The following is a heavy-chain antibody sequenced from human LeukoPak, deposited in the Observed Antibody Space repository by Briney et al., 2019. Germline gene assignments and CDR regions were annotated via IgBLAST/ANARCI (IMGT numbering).Heavy chain of an antibody. CDR1: GGSFSGYY. D-gene: IGHD3-10*01. CDR2: INHSGST. V-gene: IGHV4-34*01. CDR3: ARHSPAIGGRRDMVRGVIRYFDY. J-gene: IGHJ4*02. Sequence: SETLSLTCAVYGGSFSGYYWSWIRQPPGKGLEWIGEINHSGSTNYNPSLKSRVTISVDTSKNQSSLKLSSVTAADTAVYYCARHSPAIGGRRDMVRGVIRYFDYWGQGTLVTVSS.